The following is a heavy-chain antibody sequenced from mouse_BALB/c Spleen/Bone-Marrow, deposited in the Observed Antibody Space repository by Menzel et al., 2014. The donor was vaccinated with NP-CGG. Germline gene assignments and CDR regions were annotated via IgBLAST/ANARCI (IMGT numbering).Heavy chain of an antibody. J-gene: IGHJ1*01. D-gene: IGHD1-2*01. CDR1: GFDFNRYW. Sequence: DVKLVESGGGLVQPGGSLKLSCAVSGFDFNRYWMTWVRQAPGKGLEWIGEINPDSSTINYTPSLKDKFIISRDNAKNTLYLQMSKVRSEDTALYYCARPGYYGYQDVWGAGTTVTVSS. CDR3: ARPGYYGYQDV. V-gene: IGHV4-1*02. CDR2: INPDSSTI.